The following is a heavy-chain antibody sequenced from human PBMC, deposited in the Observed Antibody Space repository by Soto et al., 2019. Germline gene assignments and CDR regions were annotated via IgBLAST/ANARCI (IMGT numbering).Heavy chain of an antibody. CDR1: DGSLSDYF. D-gene: IGHD2-15*01. Sequence: QVQLQQWGARLLKPSETLSLTCGVNDGSLSDYFWSWIRQFPGKGLVWIGEINPSGSTSNNPSLTSRVTLPIDTSKNQFSLRLSSVTAADMAVYYCARRGRYFSGRNSCYYYCDSLFQGTLVTVSA. J-gene: IGHJ4*02. CDR3: ARRGRYFSGRNSCYYYCDS. V-gene: IGHV4-34*01. CDR2: INPSGST.